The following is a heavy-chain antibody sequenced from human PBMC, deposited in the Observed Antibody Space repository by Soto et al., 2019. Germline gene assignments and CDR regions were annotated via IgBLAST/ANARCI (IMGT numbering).Heavy chain of an antibody. D-gene: IGHD7-27*01. CDR2: ISYDGTNK. J-gene: IGHJ4*02. V-gene: IGHV3-30-3*01. CDR3: ARDPKTSGGQHWAFKYFDS. Sequence: GGSLRLSCAASGFSFSISPMHWVRQAPGKGPEWVALISYDGTNKFYAGSVKGRFTISRDNSKSTLYLQVDSLRPEDAAVYYCARDPKTSGGQHWAFKYFDSRGQGTLVTVS. CDR1: GFSFSISP.